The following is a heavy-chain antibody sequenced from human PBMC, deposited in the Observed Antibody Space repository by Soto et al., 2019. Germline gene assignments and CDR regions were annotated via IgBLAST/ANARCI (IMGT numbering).Heavy chain of an antibody. CDR3: ARCYRTMVRGVT. CDR1: GGSISSGDYY. Sequence: SETLSLTCTVSGGSISSGDYYWSWIRQPPGKGLEWIGYIYYSGSTYYNPSLKSRVTISVDTSKNQFSLKLSSVTAADTAVCYCARCYRTMVRGVTWGQGTLVTVSS. D-gene: IGHD3-10*01. V-gene: IGHV4-30-4*01. J-gene: IGHJ4*02. CDR2: IYYSGST.